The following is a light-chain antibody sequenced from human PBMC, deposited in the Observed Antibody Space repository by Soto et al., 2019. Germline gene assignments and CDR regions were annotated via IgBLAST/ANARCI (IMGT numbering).Light chain of an antibody. CDR3: QQTSNWPRT. CDR1: QSVSDY. V-gene: IGKV3-11*01. Sequence: EIVLTQSPATLSLSPGERATLSCRASQSVSDYLVWYQQRPGQAPRLLIYDASNRAAGIPDRFSGSGSGTDFTLTISSLEPEDFEVYYCQQTSNWPRTLAGGTNVDIK. CDR2: DAS. J-gene: IGKJ4*01.